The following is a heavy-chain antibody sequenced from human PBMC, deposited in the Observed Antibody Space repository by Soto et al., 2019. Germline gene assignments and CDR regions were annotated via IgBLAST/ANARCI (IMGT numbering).Heavy chain of an antibody. CDR2: IGTSGSYI. Sequence: EVQLVESGGGLVKPGGSLRLSCAASGFTFGYYSMNWVRQAPGKGLEWGASIGTSGSYIYYTDSVKGRFTISRDNAKNSLDLQMNSLTAADTAVYYCERVPSVGQTTDYWGQGTLVTVSS. V-gene: IGHV3-21*01. J-gene: IGHJ4*02. CDR1: GFTFGYYS. D-gene: IGHD1-26*01. CDR3: ERVPSVGQTTDY.